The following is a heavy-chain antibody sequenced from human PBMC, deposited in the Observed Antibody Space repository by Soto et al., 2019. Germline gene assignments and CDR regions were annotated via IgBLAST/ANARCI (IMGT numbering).Heavy chain of an antibody. CDR3: ARHCSGGSCSRRDAFDI. V-gene: IGHV4-59*01. J-gene: IGHJ3*02. CDR2: IYYSGST. D-gene: IGHD2-15*01. CDR1: GGSISSYY. Sequence: QVQLQESGPGLVKPSETLSLTCTVSGGSISSYYWSWIRQPPGKGLEWIGYIYYSGSTNYNPSLKSRVTISVDTSKYQFSLELTSVTAADTAVYYCARHCSGGSCSRRDAFDIWGQGTMVTVSS.